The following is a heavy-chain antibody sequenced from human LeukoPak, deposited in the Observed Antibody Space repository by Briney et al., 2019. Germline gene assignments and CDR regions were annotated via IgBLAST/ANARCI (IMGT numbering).Heavy chain of an antibody. D-gene: IGHD3-22*01. CDR2: INHSGST. V-gene: IGHV4-34*01. J-gene: IGHJ4*02. Sequence: SSETLSLTCAVYGGSFSGYYWSWIRQPPGKGLEWIGEINHSGSTNYNPSLKSRVTISVDTSKNQFSLKLSSVTAADTAVYYCARGEGYYYDSSGYFGYWGQGTLVTVSS. CDR1: GGSFSGYY. CDR3: ARGEGYYYDSSGYFGY.